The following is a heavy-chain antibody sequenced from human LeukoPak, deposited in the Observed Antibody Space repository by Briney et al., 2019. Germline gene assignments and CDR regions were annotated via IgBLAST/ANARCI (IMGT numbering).Heavy chain of an antibody. CDR1: GFTFSSYW. J-gene: IGHJ5*02. Sequence: PGGSLRLSCAASGFTFSSYWMHWVRQAPGKGLVWVSRINSDGSSTSYADSVKGRFTISRDNAKNTLYLQMNSLRAEDTAVYYCAVQEATRYCSGGSCYWGFDPWGQGTLVTVSS. CDR3: AVQEATRYCSGGSCYWGFDP. CDR2: INSDGSST. V-gene: IGHV3-74*01. D-gene: IGHD2-15*01.